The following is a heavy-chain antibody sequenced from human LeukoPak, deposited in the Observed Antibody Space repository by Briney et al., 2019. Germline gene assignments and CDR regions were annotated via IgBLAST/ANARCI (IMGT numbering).Heavy chain of an antibody. V-gene: IGHV1-46*01. Sequence: ASVKVSCKASGYTFTSYYMYWVRQAPGQGLEWMGIINPSGGSTSYAQKFQGRVTMTRDMSTSTVYMELSSLRSEDTAVYYCARHGMGGFDPWGQGTLVTVSS. CDR2: INPSGGST. D-gene: IGHD3-16*01. CDR1: GYTFTSYY. CDR3: ARHGMGGFDP. J-gene: IGHJ5*02.